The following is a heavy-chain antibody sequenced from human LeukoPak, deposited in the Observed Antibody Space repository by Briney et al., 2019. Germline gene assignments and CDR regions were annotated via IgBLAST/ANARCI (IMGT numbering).Heavy chain of an antibody. V-gene: IGHV4-59*01. CDR1: GGSISSYY. J-gene: IGHJ4*02. D-gene: IGHD3-22*01. Sequence: SETLSLTCTVSGGSISSYYWSWIRPPPGKGLEWIGYIYYSGSTNYNPSLKSRVTISVDTSKNQFSLKLSSVTAADTAVYYCARSLYYYDLPYYFDYWGQGTLVTVSS. CDR3: ARSLYYYDLPYYFDY. CDR2: IYYSGST.